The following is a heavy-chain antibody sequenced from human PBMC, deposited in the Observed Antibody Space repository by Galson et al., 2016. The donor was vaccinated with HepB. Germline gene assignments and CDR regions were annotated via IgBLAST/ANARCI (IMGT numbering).Heavy chain of an antibody. CDR2: ISNSSTI. V-gene: IGHV3-69-1*02. Sequence: SLRLSCAASGFTFSDHYMNWVRQAPGKGLEWVSFISNSSTICYADSEKGRFTISRDNAKNSLYLQMNSLRVDDSAIYYCARGSGSGSSRFRFYFYMDMWGKGTTVTVSS. CDR3: ARGSGSGSSRFRFYFYMDM. D-gene: IGHD3-10*01. J-gene: IGHJ6*03. CDR1: GFTFSDHY.